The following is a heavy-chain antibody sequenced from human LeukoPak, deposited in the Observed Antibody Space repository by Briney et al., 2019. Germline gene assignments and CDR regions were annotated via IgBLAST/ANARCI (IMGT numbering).Heavy chain of an antibody. V-gene: IGHV4-59*01. CDR1: GGSISSYY. CDR3: ARDSTPGGDYSDY. Sequence: SETLSLTCTVSGGSISSYYWSWIRQPPGKGLEWIGYIYYSGSANYNPSLKSRVTISVDTSKNQFSLKLSSVTAADTAVYYCARDSTPGGDYSDYWGQGTLVTVSS. J-gene: IGHJ4*02. CDR2: IYYSGSA. D-gene: IGHD3-10*01.